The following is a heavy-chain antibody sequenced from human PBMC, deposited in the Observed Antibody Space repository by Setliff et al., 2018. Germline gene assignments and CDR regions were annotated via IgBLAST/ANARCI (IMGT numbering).Heavy chain of an antibody. CDR1: GGSISSMSYY. V-gene: IGHV4-39*07. Sequence: SETLSLTCTVSGGSISSMSYYWGWIRQPPGKGLEWIGSIYHSGSSYYNSSLRSRVTISVDTSKNQFSLILRSVTAADPAVYYCAIGRMRGSCPCPICPYYPFLIWGQGAPVTVSS. J-gene: IGHJ3*02. CDR3: AIGRMRGSCPCPICPYYPFLI. D-gene: IGHD3-10*01. CDR2: IYHSGSS.